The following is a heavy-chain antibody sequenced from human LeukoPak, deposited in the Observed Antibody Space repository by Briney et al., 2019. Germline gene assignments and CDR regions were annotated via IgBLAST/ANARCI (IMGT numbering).Heavy chain of an antibody. J-gene: IGHJ4*02. CDR2: IYYSGST. V-gene: IGHV4-59*01. Sequence: SETLSLTCTVSGGSISGYYWSWIRQPPGKGLEWIGYIYYSGSTNYNPSLKSRVTISVDTSKNQFSLKLSSVTAADTAVYYCARSYYDSSGYDFDYWGQGTLVTVSS. CDR1: GGSISGYY. CDR3: ARSYYDSSGYDFDY. D-gene: IGHD3-22*01.